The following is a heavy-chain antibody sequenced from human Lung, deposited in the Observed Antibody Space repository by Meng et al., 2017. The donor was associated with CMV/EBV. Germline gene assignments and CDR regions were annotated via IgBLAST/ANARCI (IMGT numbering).Heavy chain of an antibody. Sequence: SETLSLXXXXYGGSFSGYYWSWIRQPPGKGLEWIGEINHSGSTNYNPSLKSRVTISVDTSKNQFSLKLSSVTAADTAVYYCARGRYDFWSGYYRGYVDYWGQGTLVTVSS. V-gene: IGHV4-34*01. CDR3: ARGRYDFWSGYYRGYVDY. D-gene: IGHD3-3*01. CDR2: INHSGST. J-gene: IGHJ4*02. CDR1: GGSFSGYY.